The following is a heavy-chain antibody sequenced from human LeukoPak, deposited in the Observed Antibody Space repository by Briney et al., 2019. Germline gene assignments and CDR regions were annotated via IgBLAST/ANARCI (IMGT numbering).Heavy chain of an antibody. J-gene: IGHJ4*02. CDR2: INPNSGGT. Sequence: ASVKVSCKASGYTFTGYYMHWVRQAPGQGLEWMGWINPNSGGTNYAQKFQGRVTMTRDTSISTAYMELSRLRSDDTAVYYCARGTGVYGDYRSFTFDYWGQGTLVTVSS. CDR1: GYTFTGYY. CDR3: ARGTGVYGDYRSFTFDY. V-gene: IGHV1-2*02. D-gene: IGHD4-17*01.